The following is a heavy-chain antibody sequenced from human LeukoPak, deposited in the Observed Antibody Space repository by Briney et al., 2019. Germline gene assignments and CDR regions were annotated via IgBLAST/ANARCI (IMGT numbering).Heavy chain of an antibody. CDR2: IKSKTDGGTT. CDR1: GFTFSNAW. J-gene: IGHJ4*02. D-gene: IGHD3-9*01. Sequence: GGSLRLSCAASGFTFSNAWMSWVRQAPGKGVEWVGRIKSKTDGGTTDYAAPVKGRFTISRDDSKNTLYLQMSSLKTEDTAVYYCTTEYYDILTGYFPIDYWGQGTLVTVSS. CDR3: TTEYYDILTGYFPIDY. V-gene: IGHV3-15*01.